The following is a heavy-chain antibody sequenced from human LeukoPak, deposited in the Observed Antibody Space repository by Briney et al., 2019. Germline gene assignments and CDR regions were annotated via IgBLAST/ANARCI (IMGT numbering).Heavy chain of an antibody. CDR1: GFTFTSSA. J-gene: IGHJ6*02. Sequence: ASVKVSCKASGFTFTSSAMQWVRQARGQRLEWIGWIVVGSGNTNYAQKFQERVTITRDMSTSTAYMELSSLRSEDTAVYYCAAVYGLQPHPYYYYGMDVWGQGTTVTVSS. D-gene: IGHD4-4*01. V-gene: IGHV1-58*02. CDR2: IVVGSGNT. CDR3: AAVYGLQPHPYYYYGMDV.